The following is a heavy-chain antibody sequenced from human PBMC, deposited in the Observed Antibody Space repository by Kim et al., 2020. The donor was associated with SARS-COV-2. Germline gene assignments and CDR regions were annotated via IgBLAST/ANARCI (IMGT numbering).Heavy chain of an antibody. D-gene: IGHD4-17*01. CDR2: IYYSGST. Sequence: SETLSLTCTVCGGSISSYYWSWIRQPPGKGLEWIGYIYYSGSTNYNPSLKSRVTISVDTSKNQFSLKLSSVTAADTAVYYCAREIDYGEDGGYGMDVWGQGTTVTVSS. J-gene: IGHJ6*02. V-gene: IGHV4-59*01. CDR1: GGSISSYY. CDR3: AREIDYGEDGGYGMDV.